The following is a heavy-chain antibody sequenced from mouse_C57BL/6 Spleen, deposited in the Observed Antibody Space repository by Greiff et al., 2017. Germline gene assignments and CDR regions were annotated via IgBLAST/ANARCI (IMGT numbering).Heavy chain of an antibody. V-gene: IGHV14-1*01. CDR2: IDPEDGDT. J-gene: IGHJ1*03. Sequence: VQLQQSGAELVRPGASVKLSCTASGFNIKDYYMHWVKQRPEQGLEWIGRIDPEDGDTEYAPKFPGKATMTADTSSNTAYLQLSSLTSEDTAVYYCTAIYGNYWYFDVWGTGTTVTVSS. CDR3: TAIYGNYWYFDV. CDR1: GFNIKDYY. D-gene: IGHD2-1*01.